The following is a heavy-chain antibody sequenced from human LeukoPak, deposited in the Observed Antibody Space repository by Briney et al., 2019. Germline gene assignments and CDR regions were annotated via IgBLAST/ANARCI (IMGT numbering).Heavy chain of an antibody. Sequence: GGSLRLSCAASGLTFSSYGMHWVRQAPGKGLEWVAVISYDGSNKYYADSVKGRFTISRDNSKNTLYLQMNSLRAEDTAVYYCAKEGSSSSLFDYWGQGTLVTVSS. D-gene: IGHD6-6*01. J-gene: IGHJ4*02. V-gene: IGHV3-30*18. CDR3: AKEGSSSSLFDY. CDR2: ISYDGSNK. CDR1: GLTFSSYG.